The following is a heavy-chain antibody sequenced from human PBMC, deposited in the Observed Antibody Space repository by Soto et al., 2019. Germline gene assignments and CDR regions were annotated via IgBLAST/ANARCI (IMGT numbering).Heavy chain of an antibody. CDR2: IIPVFQTV. CDR3: ARGGSGYTWFNEF. D-gene: IGHD3-22*01. Sequence: GASVKVSCKASGGLFSSYPISWVRQVPGQGLEWMGGIIPVFQTVYYTQRFQGRVTITADESTNTAYMELSSLRSEDTAIYYCARGGSGYTWFNEFWGQGTLVTVSS. CDR1: GGLFSSYP. V-gene: IGHV1-69*13. J-gene: IGHJ4*02.